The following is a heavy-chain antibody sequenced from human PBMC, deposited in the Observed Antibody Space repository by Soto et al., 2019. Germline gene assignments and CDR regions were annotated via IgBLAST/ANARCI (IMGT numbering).Heavy chain of an antibody. CDR1: GFTFSKYA. V-gene: IGHV3-23*01. J-gene: IGHJ2*01. D-gene: IGHD3-16*01. CDR3: AKDKYTDSVRRVWFFDF. Sequence: EVQLLESGGGLVKSGGSLRLSCVASGFTFSKYAMTWVRQAPGKGLEWVSSISSNGMTTDYADSVKGRFTISRDNSRNTLSLQMDSLRGDDAALYYCAKDKYTDSVRRVWFFDFWGCGTLVTVSS. CDR2: ISSNGMTT.